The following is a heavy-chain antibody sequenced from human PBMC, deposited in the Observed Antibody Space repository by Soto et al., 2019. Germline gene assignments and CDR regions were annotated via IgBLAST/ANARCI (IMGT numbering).Heavy chain of an antibody. V-gene: IGHV3-33*01. CDR2: IWHDGGEK. D-gene: IGHD3-22*01. CDR1: GFTLSDYG. CDR3: ARDPGRDSPIDY. J-gene: IGHJ4*02. Sequence: QVQLVESGGGVVQPGRSLRLSCTASGFTLSDYGMHWVRQAPGKGLAWVAVIWHDGGEKYYADSVTGRFTISRDNSKNTVHLQIASLGTEDTALYYCARDPGRDSPIDYWGQGTVVTVSS.